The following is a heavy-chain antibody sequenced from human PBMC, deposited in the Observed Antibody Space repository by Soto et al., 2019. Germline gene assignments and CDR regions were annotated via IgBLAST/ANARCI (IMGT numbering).Heavy chain of an antibody. CDR1: GGSINSGGYY. CDR2: IYSSGST. CDR3: ARDHPHSYGVYYFDY. J-gene: IGHJ4*02. V-gene: IGHV4-61*08. D-gene: IGHD5-18*01. Sequence: SETLSLTCTVSGGSINSGGYYWNWIRQSPGKGLEWIGYIYSSGSTHYNPSLQNRVTISIDTSKNQVSLKVNSVTAADTAVYYCARDHPHSYGVYYFDYWGQGTPVTVSS.